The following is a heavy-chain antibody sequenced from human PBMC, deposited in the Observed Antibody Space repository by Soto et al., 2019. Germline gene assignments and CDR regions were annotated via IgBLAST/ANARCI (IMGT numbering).Heavy chain of an antibody. CDR1: GFTFRNYG. Sequence: GGSLRLSCAASGFTFRNYGRHWVRQATGKGLVWVSRINSDGTTTSYADSVRGRFTISRDNARDTVYLQMNSLGAEDTAVYYCARVAVGAYYFHYWGQGTLVTVSS. J-gene: IGHJ4*02. V-gene: IGHV3-74*01. D-gene: IGHD1-26*01. CDR2: INSDGTTT. CDR3: ARVAVGAYYFHY.